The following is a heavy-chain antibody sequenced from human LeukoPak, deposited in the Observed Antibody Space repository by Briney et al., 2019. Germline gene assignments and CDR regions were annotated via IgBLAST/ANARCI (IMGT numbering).Heavy chain of an antibody. CDR2: MNPNSGNT. D-gene: IGHD3-9*01. J-gene: IGHJ3*02. Sequence: ASVKDSCKASGYTFTSYDINWVRQATGQGREWMGWMNPNSGNTGYARKFLGRVTMNRNTCISTAYMDLSSLRSEDTAVYYCARGGFGYFDGRGSFDIWGQGTMVTVSS. CDR3: ARGGFGYFDGRGSFDI. V-gene: IGHV1-8*01. CDR1: GYTFTSYD.